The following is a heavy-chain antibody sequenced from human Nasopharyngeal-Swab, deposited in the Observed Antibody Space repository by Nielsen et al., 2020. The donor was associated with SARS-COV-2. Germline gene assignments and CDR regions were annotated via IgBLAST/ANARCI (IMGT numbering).Heavy chain of an antibody. J-gene: IGHJ3*02. D-gene: IGHD6-19*01. V-gene: IGHV4-59*01. Sequence: SETLSLTCTVSGCSISSYYWCWIRQPPGKGLEWIGYIYYSGSTNYNPSLKSRVTISVDTSKNQFSLKLSSVTAADTAVYYCARSPRSYSSGWYYAFDIWGQGTMVTVSS. CDR3: ARSPRSYSSGWYYAFDI. CDR2: IYYSGST. CDR1: GCSISSYY.